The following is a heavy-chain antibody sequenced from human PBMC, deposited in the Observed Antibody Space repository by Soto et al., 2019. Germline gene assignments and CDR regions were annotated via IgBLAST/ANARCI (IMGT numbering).Heavy chain of an antibody. J-gene: IGHJ4*02. V-gene: IGHV3-23*01. CDR1: GFTFSNYA. Sequence: EVQLLESGGGLVQPGGSLRLACAASGFTFSNYATSWVRQAPGKGLEWVSSINSADSTYYADSVRGRFSISRDNSKNTLYLQMNSLRAEDTAVYYCAKRFPKPYYFDYWGQGTLVTVSS. CDR3: AKRFPKPYYFDY. CDR2: INSADST.